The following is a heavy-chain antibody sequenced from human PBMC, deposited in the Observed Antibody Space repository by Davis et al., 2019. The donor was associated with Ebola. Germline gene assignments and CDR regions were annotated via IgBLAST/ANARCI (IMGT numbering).Heavy chain of an antibody. D-gene: IGHD6-19*01. CDR2: ISGSGGST. V-gene: IGHV3-23*01. Sequence: GESLKISCAASGFTFSSYAMSWVRQAPGKGLEWVSAISGSGGSTYYADSVKGRFTISRDTSKNTLYLQMNSLRAEDTAVYYCAKAKQWLASDYWGQGTLVTVSS. J-gene: IGHJ4*02. CDR1: GFTFSSYA. CDR3: AKAKQWLASDY.